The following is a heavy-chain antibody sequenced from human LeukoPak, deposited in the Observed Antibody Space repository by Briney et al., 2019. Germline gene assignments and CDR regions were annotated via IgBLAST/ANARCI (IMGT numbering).Heavy chain of an antibody. D-gene: IGHD5-24*01. V-gene: IGHV4-39*01. CDR2: IFYSGTT. CDR1: GGSISSSSYY. J-gene: IGHJ4*02. Sequence: SETLFLTCTVSGGSISSSSYYWGWIRQPPGMGLEWIGSIFYSGTTYYNPSLKSRVTISVDTSKNQFSLRLSSVTAADTAVYYCARHEEEDGYNAKTPDYWGQGTLVTVSS. CDR3: ARHEEEDGYNAKTPDY.